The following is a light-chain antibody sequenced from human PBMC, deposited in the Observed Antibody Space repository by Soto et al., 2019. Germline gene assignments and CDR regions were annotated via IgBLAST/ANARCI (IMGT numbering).Light chain of an antibody. Sequence: EFVLTQSPGTLSLSPGERATLSCRASQSVSNSYVAWYQQKSGQAPRLLIYDTSSRVTGIPDRFSGSGSGTDFTLTISRLEPEDFAVYYCQQYGSSPITFGQGTRLEIK. J-gene: IGKJ5*01. CDR2: DTS. CDR1: QSVSNSY. V-gene: IGKV3-20*01. CDR3: QQYGSSPIT.